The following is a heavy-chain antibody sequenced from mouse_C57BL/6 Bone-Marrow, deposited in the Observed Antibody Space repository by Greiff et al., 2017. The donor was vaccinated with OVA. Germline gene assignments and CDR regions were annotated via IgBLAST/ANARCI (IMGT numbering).Heavy chain of an antibody. J-gene: IGHJ3*01. CDR3: ARQDSSGFAY. D-gene: IGHD3-2*02. CDR2: ICSDGST. Sequence: VQLQQSGPGLVAPSHSLSLTCTVSGFSFTSYGVHWVRQPPGKGLEWLVVICSDGSTTYNSALKSRLSISKDNSKSQVFLKMNSLQTEDTAMYYCARQDSSGFAYWGQGTMVTVSA. V-gene: IGHV2-6-1*01. CDR1: GFSFTSYG.